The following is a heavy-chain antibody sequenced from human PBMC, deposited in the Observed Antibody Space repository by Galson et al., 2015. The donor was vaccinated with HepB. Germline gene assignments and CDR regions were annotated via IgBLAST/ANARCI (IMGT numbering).Heavy chain of an antibody. V-gene: IGHV2-5*01. CDR2: IYWNDDK. CDR1: GFSLSTSGVG. D-gene: IGHD3-22*01. J-gene: IGHJ4*02. Sequence: PALVKPTQTLTLTCTFSGFSLSTSGVGVGWIRQPPGKALEWLALIYWNDDKRYSPSLKSRLTITKDTSKNQVVLTMTNMDPVDTATYYCAHSYGGILYGSSGYYDYWGQGTLVTVSS. CDR3: AHSYGGILYGSSGYYDY.